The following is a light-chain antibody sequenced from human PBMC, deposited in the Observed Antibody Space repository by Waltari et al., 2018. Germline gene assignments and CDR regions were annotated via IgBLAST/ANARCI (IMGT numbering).Light chain of an antibody. CDR3: QQYDTSPGT. CDR2: GAL. V-gene: IGKV3-20*01. CDR1: QSLSVAY. J-gene: IGKJ2*01. Sequence: EIELTQSPGTLSLSPGEKATLSCRASQSLSVAYLAWYQQKSGQAPRLLIYGALYRAADIPDRFSGSGSGTDFTLTITRLEPEDFAVYYCQQYDTSPGTFGQGTKLEIK.